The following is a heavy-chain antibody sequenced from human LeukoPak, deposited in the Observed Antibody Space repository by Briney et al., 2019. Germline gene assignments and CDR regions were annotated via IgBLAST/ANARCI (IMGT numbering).Heavy chain of an antibody. CDR3: ARGPHYALGIYFDY. Sequence: PSETLSLTCTVSGGSVSNYYWSWIRQSPGKGLEWIGYIYYTETSYNPSLKSRVTISADTSKNQFSLKLYSVTAADTAVYYCARGPHYALGIYFDYWGQGTLVTVSS. D-gene: IGHD7-27*01. V-gene: IGHV4-59*02. CDR2: IYYTET. J-gene: IGHJ4*02. CDR1: GGSVSNYY.